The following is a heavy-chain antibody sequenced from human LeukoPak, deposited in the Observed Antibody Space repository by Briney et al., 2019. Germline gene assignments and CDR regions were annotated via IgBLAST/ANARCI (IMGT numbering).Heavy chain of an antibody. V-gene: IGHV4-31*03. Sequence: SQTLSLTCSVSGGSVSSGGSYWTWIRQRPGKGLEWIGYIYYSGFTFYSPSLKTRFFISLDTSENQVSLKVNSVAAADTAVYYCARGGFFGSGSLFDSWGQGTLVTVSS. CDR1: GGSVSSGGSY. CDR3: ARGGFFGSGSLFDS. D-gene: IGHD3-10*01. CDR2: IYYSGFT. J-gene: IGHJ4*02.